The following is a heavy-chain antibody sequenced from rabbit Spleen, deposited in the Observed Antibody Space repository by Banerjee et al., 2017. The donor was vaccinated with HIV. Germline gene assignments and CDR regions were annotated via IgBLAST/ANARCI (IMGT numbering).Heavy chain of an antibody. CDR2: IYAAKGST. J-gene: IGHJ4*01. CDR3: ARNANGGWDL. CDR1: GFSFSNKA. D-gene: IGHD4-1*01. Sequence: QELLVESGGGLVQPEGSLTLSCTASGFSFSNKAVMCWVRQAPGKGLEWIGIIYAAKGSTDYANWVKGRFTISSDNAQNTVDLQMNSLTPADTATYFCARNANGGWDLWGPGTLVTVS. V-gene: IGHV1S47*01.